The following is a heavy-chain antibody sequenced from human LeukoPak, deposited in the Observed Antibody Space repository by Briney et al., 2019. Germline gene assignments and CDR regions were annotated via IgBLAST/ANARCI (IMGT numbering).Heavy chain of an antibody. CDR3: TKGYSGSLTYAFDN. J-gene: IGHJ3*02. CDR2: TRNKANSDAT. Sequence: GGSLRLSCAASGFIFSDHCIDWVRQAPGKGLEWIGRTRNKANSDATEYAASVKGRFTISRDDSMNSLYLQMNSLKTEDTAVYYCTKGYSGSLTYAFDNWGQGTMVTVSS. D-gene: IGHD1-26*01. CDR1: GFIFSDHC. V-gene: IGHV3-72*01.